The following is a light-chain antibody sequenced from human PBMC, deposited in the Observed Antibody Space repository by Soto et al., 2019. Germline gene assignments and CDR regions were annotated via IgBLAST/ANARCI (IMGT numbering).Light chain of an antibody. CDR1: QTVANN. V-gene: IGKV3-15*01. Sequence: EIVMTQSPATLSVSPGERVTLSCRASQTVANNLAWYQQKPGQAPRLLIYGASTRATGIPARFSGSGSGTEFTLTISSLQSEDFAVYYCQQYNKWPPLTFGGGTKV. CDR3: QQYNKWPPLT. J-gene: IGKJ4*01. CDR2: GAS.